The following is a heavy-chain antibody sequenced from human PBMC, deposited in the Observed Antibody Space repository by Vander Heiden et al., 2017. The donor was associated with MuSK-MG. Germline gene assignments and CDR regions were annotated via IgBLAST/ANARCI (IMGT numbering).Heavy chain of an antibody. J-gene: IGHJ4*02. D-gene: IGHD3-10*01. CDR2: ISGSGGST. Sequence: EVQLLESGGGLVQPAGSLRLSCASSGFTFSSYAMSSVRQAPGKGLEWVSAISGSGGSTYYADSVKGRFTISRDNSKNTLYLQMNSLRAEDTAVYYCAKDFSRYYGSGSWVYWGQGTLVTVSS. V-gene: IGHV3-23*01. CDR1: GFTFSSYA. CDR3: AKDFSRYYGSGSWVY.